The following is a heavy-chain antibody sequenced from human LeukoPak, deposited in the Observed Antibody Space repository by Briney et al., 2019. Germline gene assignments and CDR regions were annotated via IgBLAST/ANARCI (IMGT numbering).Heavy chain of an antibody. D-gene: IGHD6-19*01. V-gene: IGHV3-23*01. CDR3: AKVPAGNKVEY. Sequence: GGSLRLSCEASGVTFTNYAMTWVRQAPGKGLEWVSGISISGGSTDYADSVKGRFTISRDNSKNTLYLQMNSLRAEDTAVYYCAKVPAGNKVEYWGQGTLVTVSS. J-gene: IGHJ4*02. CDR2: ISISGGST. CDR1: GVTFTNYA.